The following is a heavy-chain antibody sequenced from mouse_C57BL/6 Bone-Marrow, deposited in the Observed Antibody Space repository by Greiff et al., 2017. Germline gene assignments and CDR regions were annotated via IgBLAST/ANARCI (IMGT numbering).Heavy chain of an antibody. CDR2: IYPRSGNT. CDR1: GYTFTSYG. J-gene: IGHJ2*01. Sequence: VKLMESGAELARPGASVKLSCKASGYTFTSYGISWVKQRTGQGLEWIGEIYPRSGNTYYNEKFKGKATLTADKSSSTAYMELRSLTSEDSAVYFCARRDGYYVDFDYWGQGTTLTVSS. D-gene: IGHD2-3*01. CDR3: ARRDGYYVDFDY. V-gene: IGHV1-81*01.